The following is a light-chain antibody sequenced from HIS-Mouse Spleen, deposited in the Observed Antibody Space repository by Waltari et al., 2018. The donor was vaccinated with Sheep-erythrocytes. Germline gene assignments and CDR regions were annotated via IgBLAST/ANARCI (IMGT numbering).Light chain of an antibody. J-gene: IGKJ2*01. CDR3: MQGTHWPPYT. V-gene: IGKV1-5*03. CDR1: QSISSW. Sequence: DIQMTQSPSTLSASVGDRVTIPCRASQSISSWLAWYQQKPGKAPKLLIYKASSLESGVPSRFSGSGSGTEFTLTISSLQPDDFATYYCMQGTHWPPYTFGQGTKLEIK. CDR2: KAS.